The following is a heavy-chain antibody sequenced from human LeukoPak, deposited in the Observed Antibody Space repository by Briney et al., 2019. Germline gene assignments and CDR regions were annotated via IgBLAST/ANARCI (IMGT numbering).Heavy chain of an antibody. CDR2: IRYDGSNK. V-gene: IGHV3-30*02. J-gene: IGHJ5*02. D-gene: IGHD3-10*01. CDR3: ARAGITMVRGVIITPLDNWFDP. Sequence: GGSLRLSCAASGFTFSSYGMHWVRQAPGKGLEWVAFIRYDGSNKYYADSVKGRFTISRDNANNSLYLQMNSLRAEDTALYYCARAGITMVRGVIITPLDNWFDPWGQGTLVTVSS. CDR1: GFTFSSYG.